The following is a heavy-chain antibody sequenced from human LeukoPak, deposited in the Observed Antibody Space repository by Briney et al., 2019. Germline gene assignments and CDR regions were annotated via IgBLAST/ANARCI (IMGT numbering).Heavy chain of an antibody. D-gene: IGHD2-15*01. J-gene: IGHJ3*02. CDR2: INHSGST. Sequence: PSETLSLTCAVYGGSFSGYYWSWIRQPPGKGLEWIGEINHSGSTNYNPSLKSRVTISVDTSKNQFSLKLSSVTAADTAVYYCARVKGVVAATPMDAFDIWGQGTMVTVSS. CDR1: GGSFSGYY. CDR3: ARVKGVVAATPMDAFDI. V-gene: IGHV4-34*01.